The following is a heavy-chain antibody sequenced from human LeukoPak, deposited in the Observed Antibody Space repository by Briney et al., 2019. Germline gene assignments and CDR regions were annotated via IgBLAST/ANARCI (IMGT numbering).Heavy chain of an antibody. J-gene: IGHJ5*02. CDR3: ARGSRPSYGGPLRFDP. CDR2: INPSGGST. D-gene: IGHD4-23*01. CDR1: GYTFTSYY. V-gene: IGHV1-46*01. Sequence: GASVKVSCKASGYTFTSYYMHWVRQAPGQGLEWMGIINPSGGSTSYAQKFQGRVTMTRDTSTSTVYMELSSLRSEDTAVYYCARGSRPSYGGPLRFDPWGQGTLVTVSS.